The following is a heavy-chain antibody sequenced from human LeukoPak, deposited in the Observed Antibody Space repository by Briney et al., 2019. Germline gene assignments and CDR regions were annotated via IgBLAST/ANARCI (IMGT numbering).Heavy chain of an antibody. CDR1: GFTFDDYA. V-gene: IGHV3-9*01. Sequence: GGSLRLSCAASGFTFDDYAMHWVRQAPGEGLEWVSGISWNSGSIGYADSVKGRFTISRDNAKNSLYLQMNSLRAEDTALYYCAKVLSSGWYYFDYWGQGTLVTVSS. CDR2: ISWNSGSI. J-gene: IGHJ4*02. D-gene: IGHD6-19*01. CDR3: AKVLSSGWYYFDY.